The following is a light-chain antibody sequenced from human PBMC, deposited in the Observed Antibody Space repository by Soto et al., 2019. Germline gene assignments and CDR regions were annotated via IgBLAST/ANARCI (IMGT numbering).Light chain of an antibody. J-gene: IGLJ1*01. CDR3: QVWDSSTDHYV. Sequence: SYELAQPPSVSVTPGKTASITCRGNNVGSKSVHWFQQKPGQAPVLVIYYDSDRPSGIPERFSGSNSGNTATLTISRVEAGDEADYYCQVWDSSTDHYVFGTGTKVTVL. CDR1: NVGSKS. V-gene: IGLV3-21*04. CDR2: YDS.